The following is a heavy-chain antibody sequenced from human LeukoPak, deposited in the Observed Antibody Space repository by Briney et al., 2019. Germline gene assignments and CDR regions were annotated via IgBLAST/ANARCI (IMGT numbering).Heavy chain of an antibody. J-gene: IGHJ5*02. CDR1: GITFSSFG. CDR2: IWYDASNE. D-gene: IGHD1-14*01. CDR3: ARDSPLPAGPFDP. V-gene: IGHV3-33*01. Sequence: VGSLRLSCVASGITFSSFGMHWVRQAPGKGLEWVAFIWYDASNEYYADSVKGRFTISRDNSKNTLYLQMNSLRAEDTAVYYCARDSPLPAGPFDPWGEGRLVTVSS.